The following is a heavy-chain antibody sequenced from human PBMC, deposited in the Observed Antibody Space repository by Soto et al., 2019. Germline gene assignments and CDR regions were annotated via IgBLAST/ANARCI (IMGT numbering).Heavy chain of an antibody. V-gene: IGHV1-2*04. CDR2: INPNSGGT. J-gene: IGHJ3*02. Sequence: AASVKVSCKASGYTFTGYYMHWVRQAPGQGLEWMGWINPNSGGTNYAQKFQGWVTMTRDTSISTAYMELSRLRSDDTAVYYCARGGVYYYDSSGYPNGGAFDIWGQGTMVTVSS. D-gene: IGHD3-22*01. CDR3: ARGGVYYYDSSGYPNGGAFDI. CDR1: GYTFTGYY.